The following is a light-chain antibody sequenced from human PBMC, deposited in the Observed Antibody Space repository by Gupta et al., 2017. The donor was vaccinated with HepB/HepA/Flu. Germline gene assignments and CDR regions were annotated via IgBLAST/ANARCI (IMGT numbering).Light chain of an antibody. CDR2: QDT. V-gene: IGLV3-1*01. Sequence: ELTQPPSVSVSPGQTASITCSGDKLGPKFASWFQQPPGLSPVLVIYQDTKRPSWIPGRFSGSNSGNTASLSISVTQAIDEADYCRLSCVSSTPVFDVGTKLTVL. CDR3: LSCVSSTPV. CDR1: KLGPKF. J-gene: IGLJ2*01.